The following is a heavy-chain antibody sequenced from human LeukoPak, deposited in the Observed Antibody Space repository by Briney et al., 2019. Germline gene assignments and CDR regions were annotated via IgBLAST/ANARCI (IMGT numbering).Heavy chain of an antibody. CDR2: IYYSGST. CDR1: GGSISGYY. CDR3: ARGREWEPKVFDY. Sequence: SETLSLTCTVSGGSISGYYWSWIRQPPGKGLEWIGYIYYSGSTNFNPSLKSRVTISVDTSKNQFSLKLSSVTAADTAVYYCARGREWEPKVFDYWGQGTLVTVSS. D-gene: IGHD1-26*01. V-gene: IGHV4-59*01. J-gene: IGHJ4*02.